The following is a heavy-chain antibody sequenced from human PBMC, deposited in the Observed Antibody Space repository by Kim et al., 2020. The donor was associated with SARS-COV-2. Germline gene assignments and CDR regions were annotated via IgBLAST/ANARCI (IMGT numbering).Heavy chain of an antibody. CDR1: GGSISSYY. Sequence: SETLSLTCTVSGGSISSYYWSWIRQPPGKGLEWIGYIYYSGSTNYNPSLKSRVTISVDTSKNQFSLKLSSVTAADTAVYYCARDQVVNDAFDIWGQGTMVTVSS. CDR2: IYYSGST. J-gene: IGHJ3*02. CDR3: ARDQVVNDAFDI. D-gene: IGHD3-22*01. V-gene: IGHV4-59*01.